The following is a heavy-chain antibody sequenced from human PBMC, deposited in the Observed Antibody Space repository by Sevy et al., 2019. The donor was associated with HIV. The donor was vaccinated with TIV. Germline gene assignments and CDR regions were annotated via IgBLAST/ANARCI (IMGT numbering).Heavy chain of an antibody. CDR2: ISSSSSYI. CDR1: GFTFSSYS. CDR3: AAGTVVTPYWFDP. Sequence: GGSLRLSCAASGFTFSSYSMNWVRQAPGKGLEWVSSISSSSSYIYYADSVKGRFTISRDNAKNSLYLQMNSPRAEDTAVYYCAAGTVVTPYWFDPWGQGTLVTVSS. V-gene: IGHV3-21*01. J-gene: IGHJ5*02. D-gene: IGHD2-21*02.